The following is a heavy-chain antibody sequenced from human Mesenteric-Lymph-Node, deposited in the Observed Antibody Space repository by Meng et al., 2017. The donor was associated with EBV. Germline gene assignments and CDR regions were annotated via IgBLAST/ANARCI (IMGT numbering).Heavy chain of an antibody. D-gene: IGHD3-10*01. Sequence: QGQPQESGPGLGKPSDTLSLTSTIPGGAISRDNWAWIRQPPGKGLEWIGDTGTSYYNPSLKNRVTISVDTSNQFSLKLSSVTAADTAVYYCARRLHYYGSLGSWGQGTLVTVSS. V-gene: IGHV4-39*01. CDR3: ARRLHYYGSLGS. CDR1: GGAISRDN. J-gene: IGHJ4*02. CDR2: TGTS.